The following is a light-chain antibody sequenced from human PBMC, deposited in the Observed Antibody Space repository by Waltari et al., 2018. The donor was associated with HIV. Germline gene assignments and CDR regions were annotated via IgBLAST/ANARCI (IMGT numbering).Light chain of an antibody. CDR3: CSYTRSSTLL. V-gene: IGLV2-23*02. Sequence: QSALTQPASVSGSPRQSITISCPGTSSDAGGCEYVSWYHQPPGKAPKLLIYDVSKRPSGVSNRFSGSKAGNTASLTISGLQAEDEADYYCCSYTRSSTLLFGGGTKLTVL. CDR1: SSDAGGCEY. J-gene: IGLJ2*01. CDR2: DVS.